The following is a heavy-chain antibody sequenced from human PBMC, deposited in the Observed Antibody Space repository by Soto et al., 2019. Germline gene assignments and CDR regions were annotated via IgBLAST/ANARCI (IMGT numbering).Heavy chain of an antibody. CDR2: ISYDGSNK. Sequence: NLYCPASGFTFGRHAMRWVRQAPGQGMEWVAVISYDGSNKYYADSVKGRFTISRDNSKNTLYQQMNSLRAEDTDLYYWAILRKSSNQPPLFDFCGQGTPVTVCS. CDR3: AILRKSSNQPPLFDF. V-gene: IGHV3-30-3*01. J-gene: IGHJ5*01. CDR1: GFTFGRHA.